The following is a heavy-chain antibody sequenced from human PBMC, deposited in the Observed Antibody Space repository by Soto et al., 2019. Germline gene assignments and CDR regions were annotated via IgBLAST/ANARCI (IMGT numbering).Heavy chain of an antibody. CDR1: GYTFTSYG. J-gene: IGHJ4*02. D-gene: IGHD6-19*01. Sequence: ASVKVSCKASGYTFTSYGISWVRQAPGQGLEWMGWISAYNGNTNYAQKLQGRVTMTTDTSTSTAYMELRSLRSDDTAVEYCARTNRLAVTATHICYSALVTLVTV. V-gene: IGHV1-18*04. CDR2: ISAYNGNT. CDR3: ARTNRLAVTATHICY.